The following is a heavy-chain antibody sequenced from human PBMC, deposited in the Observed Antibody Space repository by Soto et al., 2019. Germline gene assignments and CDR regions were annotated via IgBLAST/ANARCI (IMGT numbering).Heavy chain of an antibody. Sequence: QVQLVQSGAEVKKPGSSVKVSCKASGGTFSSYAISWVRQAPGQGLEWMGGIIPIFGTANYAQKFQGRVTITADESTSTAYMELSSLRSEDTAVYYCVRGERYYDSSGYSAGGWFDPWGQGTLVTVSS. CDR2: IIPIFGTA. V-gene: IGHV1-69*12. D-gene: IGHD3-22*01. CDR3: VRGERYYDSSGYSAGGWFDP. J-gene: IGHJ5*02. CDR1: GGTFSSYA.